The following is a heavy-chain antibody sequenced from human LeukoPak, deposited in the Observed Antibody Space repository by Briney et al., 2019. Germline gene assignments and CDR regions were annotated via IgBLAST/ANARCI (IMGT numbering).Heavy chain of an antibody. CDR2: ISPSGAST. Sequence: ASVKVSCKASGYTFTNYYMHWVRQAPGQGLEWMGMISPSGASTSYAQKFQGRVTMTRNTSISTAYMELSSLRSEDTAVYYCARGHITMVRGVIIDYYYMDVWGKGTTVTISS. J-gene: IGHJ6*03. V-gene: IGHV1-46*01. D-gene: IGHD3-10*01. CDR1: GYTFTNYY. CDR3: ARGHITMVRGVIIDYYYMDV.